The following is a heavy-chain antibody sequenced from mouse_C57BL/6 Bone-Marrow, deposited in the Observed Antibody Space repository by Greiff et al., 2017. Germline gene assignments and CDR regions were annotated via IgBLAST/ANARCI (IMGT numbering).Heavy chain of an antibody. Sequence: VQLQQPGAELVKPGASVKMSCKASGYTFTSYWITWVKQRPGQGLEWIGDIYPGSGSTNYNEKFKSKATLTVDTSSSTAYMQLSSLTSEDSAVYYCARKGDYYGSRSFAYWGQGTLVTVSA. V-gene: IGHV1-55*01. CDR1: GYTFTSYW. J-gene: IGHJ3*01. D-gene: IGHD1-1*01. CDR2: IYPGSGST. CDR3: ARKGDYYGSRSFAY.